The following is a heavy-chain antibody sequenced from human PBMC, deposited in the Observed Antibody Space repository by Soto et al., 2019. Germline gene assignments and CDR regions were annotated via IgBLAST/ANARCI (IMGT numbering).Heavy chain of an antibody. CDR2: IYPYDSET. D-gene: IGHD1-26*01. CDR1: GYSFTTYW. V-gene: IGHV5-51*01. J-gene: IGHJ4*02. Sequence: PGESLKISCKASGYSFTTYWIGWVRQMPGKGLEWMGIIYPYDSETRYSPSFQGQVTISADKSISAAYLQWSSLKASDTAMYYCARNLVGATRGNFDYWGQGTLVTVSS. CDR3: ARNLVGATRGNFDY.